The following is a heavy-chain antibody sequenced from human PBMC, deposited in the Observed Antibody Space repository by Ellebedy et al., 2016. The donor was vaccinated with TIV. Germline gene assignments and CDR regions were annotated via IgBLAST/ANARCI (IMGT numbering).Heavy chain of an antibody. CDR3: ARGNDYGDDVSLWYFDR. D-gene: IGHD4/OR15-4a*01. J-gene: IGHJ2*01. Sequence: PGGSLRLSCAASGFTFSSYWINWVRQAPGKGLEWVANIKEGGSEKYYVDSVKGRFTISRDNAKNSLYLQMNNLRAEDTAVYYCARGNDYGDDVSLWYFDRWGRGNLVTVSS. CDR2: IKEGGSEK. V-gene: IGHV3-7*01. CDR1: GFTFSSYW.